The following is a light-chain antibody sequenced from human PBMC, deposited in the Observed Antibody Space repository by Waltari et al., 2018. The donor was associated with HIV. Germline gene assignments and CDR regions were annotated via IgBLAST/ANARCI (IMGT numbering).Light chain of an antibody. CDR1: SSDVGGYNY. V-gene: IGLV2-14*01. CDR3: SSYAGSKNRVV. J-gene: IGLJ2*01. Sequence: QSALTQPASVSGSPGQSITISCTGTSSDVGGYNYVSWYQQHPGKAPKLMIYDVSKRPSGVSNRFSGSKSGNTASLTISGLQAEDEATYYCSSYAGSKNRVVFGGGTFLTVL. CDR2: DVS.